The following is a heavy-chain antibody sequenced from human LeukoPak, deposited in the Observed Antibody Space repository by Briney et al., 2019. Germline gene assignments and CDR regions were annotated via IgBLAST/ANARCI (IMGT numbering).Heavy chain of an antibody. CDR3: AREWLASHFDY. Sequence: SVKVSCKASVGTFSSYAISWVRQAPGQGRERMGRIIPIFCTANYAQKLQGRVTIITDESTSTAYMERSRVRSEDTAVYYCAREWLASHFDYWGQGTLVTVSS. D-gene: IGHD6-19*01. CDR2: IIPIFCTA. V-gene: IGHV1-69*05. CDR1: VGTFSSYA. J-gene: IGHJ4*02.